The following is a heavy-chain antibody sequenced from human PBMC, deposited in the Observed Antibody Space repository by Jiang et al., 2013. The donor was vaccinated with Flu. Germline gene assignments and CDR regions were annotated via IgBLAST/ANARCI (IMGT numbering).Heavy chain of an antibody. Sequence: TQTLTLTCTFSGFSLSTSGVGVGWIRQPPEKALEWLAIIFWDDDERYRPSLRSNLTITKDTSKNQVVLTMTNVDPVDTATYYCAHIGVFRNRGFNYWGQGTLVTVSS. CDR1: GFSLSTSGVG. V-gene: IGHV2-5*02. CDR2: IFWDDDE. J-gene: IGHJ4*02. CDR3: AHIGVFRNRGFNY. D-gene: IGHD3-10*01.